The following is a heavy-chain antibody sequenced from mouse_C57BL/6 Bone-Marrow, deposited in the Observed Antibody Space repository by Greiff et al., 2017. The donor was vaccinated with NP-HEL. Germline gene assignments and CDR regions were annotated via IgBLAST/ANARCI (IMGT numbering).Heavy chain of an antibody. CDR2: ILPGSGST. CDR1: GYTFTGYW. D-gene: IGHD2-5*01. V-gene: IGHV1-9*01. CDR3: ARGPYYYSNYVWYFDV. Sequence: SGAELMKPGASVKLSCKATGYTFTGYWIEWVKQRPGHGLEWIGEILPGSGSTNYNEKFKGKATFTADTSSNTAYMQLSSLTTEDSAIYYCARGPYYYSNYVWYFDVWGTGTTVTVSS. J-gene: IGHJ1*03.